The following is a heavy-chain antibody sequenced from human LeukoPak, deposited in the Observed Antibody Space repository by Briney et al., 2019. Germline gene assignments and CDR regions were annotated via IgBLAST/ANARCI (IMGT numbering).Heavy chain of an antibody. V-gene: IGHV3-21*01. CDR2: ISSSSSYI. D-gene: IGHD6-13*01. CDR3: ARSVAARGAFDI. CDR1: GFTFSSYS. Sequence: GSLRLSCAASGFTFSSYSMNWVRQAPGKGLEWVSSISSSSSYIYYADSVKGRFTISRDNAKNSLYLQMNSLRAEDTAVYYCARSVAARGAFDIWGQGTMVTVSS. J-gene: IGHJ3*02.